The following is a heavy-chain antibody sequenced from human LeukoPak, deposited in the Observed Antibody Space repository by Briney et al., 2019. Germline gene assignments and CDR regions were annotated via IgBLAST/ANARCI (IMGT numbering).Heavy chain of an antibody. V-gene: IGHV4-59*01. CDR2: IYYSGST. CDR1: GGSISSYY. J-gene: IGHJ4*02. CDR3: AGVWGYSYGYLDY. D-gene: IGHD5-18*01. Sequence: SETLSLTCTVSGGSISSYYWSWIRQPPGKGLEWIGYIYYSGSTNYNPSLKSRVTISVDTSKNQFSLKLSSVTAADTAVYYCAGVWGYSYGYLDYWGQGTLVTVSS.